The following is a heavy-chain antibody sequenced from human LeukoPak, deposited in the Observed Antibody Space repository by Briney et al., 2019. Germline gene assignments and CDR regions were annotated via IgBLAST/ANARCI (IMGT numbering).Heavy chain of an antibody. V-gene: IGHV3-21*01. J-gene: IGHJ4*02. Sequence: GGSLRLSCAASGFTFSSYSMNWVRQAPGKGLEWVSSISSSSSYIYYADSVKGRFTISRDNAKNSLYLQMNSLRAEDTAVYYCARHAGLRFLEWLLPSDYWGQGTLVTVSS. CDR3: ARHAGLRFLEWLLPSDY. CDR2: ISSSSSYI. CDR1: GFTFSSYS. D-gene: IGHD3-3*01.